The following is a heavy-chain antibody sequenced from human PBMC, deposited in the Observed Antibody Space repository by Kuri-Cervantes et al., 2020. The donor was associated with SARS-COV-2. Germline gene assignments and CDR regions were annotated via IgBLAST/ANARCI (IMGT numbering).Heavy chain of an antibody. CDR2: ISAYNGNT. Sequence: ASVKVSCKASGYTFTSYGISWVRQAPGQGLEWMGWISAYNGNTNYAQKLQGRVTMTTDTSTSTAYMELRSLRSDDTAVYYCARGVGIGASSGYLADYWGQGILVVASS. CDR1: GYTFTSYG. J-gene: IGHJ4*02. D-gene: IGHD3-22*01. CDR3: ARGVGIGASSGYLADY. V-gene: IGHV1-18*01.